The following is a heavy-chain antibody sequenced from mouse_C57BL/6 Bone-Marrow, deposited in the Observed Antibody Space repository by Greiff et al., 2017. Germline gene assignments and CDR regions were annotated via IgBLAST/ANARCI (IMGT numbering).Heavy chain of an antibody. V-gene: IGHV1-82*01. CDR3: ARQALLYGSSYDWYFDV. D-gene: IGHD1-1*01. J-gene: IGHJ1*03. CDR1: GYAFSSSW. Sequence: QVQLKESGPELVKPGASVKISCKASGYAFSSSWMNWVKQRPGKGLEWIGRIYPGDGDTNYNGKFKGKATLTADKSSSTAYMQLSSLTSEDSAVXFCARQALLYGSSYDWYFDVWGTGTTVTVSS. CDR2: IYPGDGDT.